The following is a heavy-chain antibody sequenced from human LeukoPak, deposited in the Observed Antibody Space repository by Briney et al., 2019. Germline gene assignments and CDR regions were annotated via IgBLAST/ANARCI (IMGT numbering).Heavy chain of an antibody. D-gene: IGHD1-26*01. CDR2: VSFDSYND. Sequence: PGGSLRLSCAPSGFTFSKYGMHWVRQAPGKGLEWVAVVSFDSYNDYYGDSVTGRFTISRDNSKNTVDLEMNNLRPEDTAVYFCVKGKWEDNHYYFGLDVWGPGTTVIVAS. J-gene: IGHJ6*02. V-gene: IGHV3-30*18. CDR3: VKGKWEDNHYYFGLDV. CDR1: GFTFSKYG.